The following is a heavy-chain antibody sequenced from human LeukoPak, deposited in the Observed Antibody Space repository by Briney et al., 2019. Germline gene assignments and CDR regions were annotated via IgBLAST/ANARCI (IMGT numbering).Heavy chain of an antibody. Sequence: GGSLKLSCAASGFTFSGSAMHWVRQASGKGLEWVGRIRSKANSYATAYAASVKGRFTISRDDSKNTAYLQMNSLKTEDTAVYYCTRHPSIAARSSYYYYYMDVWGNGTTVTVSS. J-gene: IGHJ6*03. CDR1: GFTFSGSA. D-gene: IGHD6-6*01. CDR2: IRSKANSYAT. CDR3: TRHPSIAARSSYYYYYMDV. V-gene: IGHV3-73*01.